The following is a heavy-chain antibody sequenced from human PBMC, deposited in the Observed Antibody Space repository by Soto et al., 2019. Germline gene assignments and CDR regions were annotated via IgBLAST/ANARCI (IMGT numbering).Heavy chain of an antibody. J-gene: IGHJ3*02. CDR2: ISGSGGAT. CDR3: AHPRGYGVFDAVDI. Sequence: EVQLLESGGGLVQPGGSLRLSCAASGFTFSTYAMNWVRQAPGKGLEWVSAISGSGGATYYAESVRGRFTISRDNSINTLYLQMSSLRTEDTAVYYCAHPRGYGVFDAVDIWGQGTMVTVSS. CDR1: GFTFSTYA. V-gene: IGHV3-23*01. D-gene: IGHD4-17*01.